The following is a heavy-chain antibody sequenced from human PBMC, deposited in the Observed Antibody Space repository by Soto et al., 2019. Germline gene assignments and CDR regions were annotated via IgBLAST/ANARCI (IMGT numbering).Heavy chain of an antibody. CDR2: IYWDDDK. CDR3: AYLPCSGGSCYWFSFSGMDV. V-gene: IGHV2-5*02. Sequence: QITLKESGPTLVKPTQTLTLTCTFSGFSLSTSGAGVAWIRQPPGKALEWLALIYWDDDKRYRPSLESRLTIAXXTXQNQVVLTMTNMDSVDTATYYCAYLPCSGGSCYWFSFSGMDVWGQGTTVTVSS. CDR1: GFSLSTSGAG. J-gene: IGHJ6*02. D-gene: IGHD2-15*01.